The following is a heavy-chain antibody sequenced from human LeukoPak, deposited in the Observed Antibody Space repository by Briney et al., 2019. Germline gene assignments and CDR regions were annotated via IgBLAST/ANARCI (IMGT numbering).Heavy chain of an antibody. CDR3: VRGGSGWFLYDY. V-gene: IGHV3-66*01. J-gene: IGHJ4*02. CDR1: GFTVTSDY. D-gene: IGHD6-19*01. CDR2: IHSSGNA. Sequence: GGSLRLSCTASGFTVTSDYMTWVRQAPGKGLEWVSVIHSSGNAYYADSVKGRFTISRDISQNTLHLQMNSLRAEDTATYYCVRGGSGWFLYDYWGQGTLVTVSS.